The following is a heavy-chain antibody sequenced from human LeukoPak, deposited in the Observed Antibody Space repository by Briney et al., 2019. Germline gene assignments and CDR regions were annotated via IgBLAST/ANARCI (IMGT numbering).Heavy chain of an antibody. D-gene: IGHD6-25*01. Sequence: PSETLSLTCGVSGGSVSSTNWWTWIRQPPGKGLEWIGEVHLDGRTNFNPSLKSRLTMSVDLSENHVSLKLTSVTAADTGVYYCAREGGFYRPLDYSGQGTLVTVSS. J-gene: IGHJ4*02. V-gene: IGHV4-4*02. CDR2: VHLDGRT. CDR3: AREGGFYRPLDY. CDR1: GGSVSSTNW.